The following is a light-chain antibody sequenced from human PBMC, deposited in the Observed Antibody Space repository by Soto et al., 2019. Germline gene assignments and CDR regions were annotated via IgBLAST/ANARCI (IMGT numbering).Light chain of an antibody. CDR1: QSVSSNY. J-gene: IGKJ5*01. Sequence: EIVLTQSPGTLSLSPGETATLSCRASQSVSSNYLTWYQQKPGQAPRLLIYGASTRATGIPDRFSGSGSGTDFTLTISRLQPEDFAVFYCQQYGSSPITFGQGTRLEIK. CDR2: GAS. CDR3: QQYGSSPIT. V-gene: IGKV3-20*01.